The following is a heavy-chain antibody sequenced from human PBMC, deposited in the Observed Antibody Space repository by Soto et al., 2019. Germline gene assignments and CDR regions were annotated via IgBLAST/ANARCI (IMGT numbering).Heavy chain of an antibody. CDR2: IYYSGST. CDR3: ARLPGTTHRREFFDY. D-gene: IGHD3-10*01. J-gene: IGHJ4*02. V-gene: IGHV4-39*01. Sequence: QLQLQESGPGLVKPSETLSLTCTVSGGSISSSSYYWGWIRQPPGKGLEWIGSIYYSGSTYYNPSLKSRVTISVDTSKNQFSLKLSSVTAADTAVYYCARLPGTTHRREFFDYWGQGTLVTVSS. CDR1: GGSISSSSYY.